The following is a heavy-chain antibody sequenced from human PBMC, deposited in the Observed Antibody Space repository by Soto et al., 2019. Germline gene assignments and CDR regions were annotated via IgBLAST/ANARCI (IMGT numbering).Heavy chain of an antibody. J-gene: IGHJ6*02. CDR1: GFTFRSFA. CDR3: ARGSRYSYGPDYYYYAMDV. CDR2: ISGRGATA. Sequence: EVQLLESGGGLVQPGGSLRLSCAGSGFTFRSFAMTWVRQAPGKGLEWVSVISGRGATAYYADSVRGRFAVSRANSKNTVHLQMNSLRVEDTAVYYCARGSRYSYGPDYYYYAMDVWGQGTTVTVSS. D-gene: IGHD5-18*01. V-gene: IGHV3-23*01.